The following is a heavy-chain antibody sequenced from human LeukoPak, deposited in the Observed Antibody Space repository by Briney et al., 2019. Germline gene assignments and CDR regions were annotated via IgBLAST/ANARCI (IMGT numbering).Heavy chain of an antibody. D-gene: IGHD3-22*01. CDR2: ISYDGSNK. Sequence: GGSLRLSRAASGFTFSSYAMHWVRQAPGKGLEWVAVISYDGSNKYYADSVKGRFTISRDNSKNTLYLQMNSLRAEDTAVYYCARDFYYDSSGYTPYGMDVWGQGTTVTVSS. CDR1: GFTFSSYA. V-gene: IGHV3-30-3*01. J-gene: IGHJ6*02. CDR3: ARDFYYDSSGYTPYGMDV.